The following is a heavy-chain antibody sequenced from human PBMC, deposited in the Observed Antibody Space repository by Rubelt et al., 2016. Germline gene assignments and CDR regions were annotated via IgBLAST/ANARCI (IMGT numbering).Heavy chain of an antibody. CDR1: GGAISSSSW. J-gene: IGHJ4*02. D-gene: IGHD3-3*01. V-gene: IGHV4-4*02. CDR3: ARGPSYYDFWSGPQGY. Sequence: QVQLQESGPGLVKPSGTLSLTCAVSGGAISSSSWWSWVRQPPGKGLEWIGSIYHSGSTYYNPSLKSRVTISVDTSKNQFSLKLSSVTAADTAVYYCARGPSYYDFWSGPQGYWGQGTLVTVSS. CDR2: IYHSGST.